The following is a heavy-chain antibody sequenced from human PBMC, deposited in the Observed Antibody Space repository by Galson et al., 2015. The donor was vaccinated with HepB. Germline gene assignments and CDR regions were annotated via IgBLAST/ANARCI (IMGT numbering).Heavy chain of an antibody. CDR1: GFTVSSNY. J-gene: IGHJ6*02. V-gene: IGHV3-66*02. D-gene: IGHD4-17*01. CDR2: IYSGGST. CDR3: ARFSASLRGYYYGMDV. Sequence: SLRLSCAASGFTVSSNYMSWVRQAPGKGLEWVSVIYSGGSTYYADSVKGRFTISRDNSKNTLYLQMNSLRAEDTAVYYCARFSASLRGYYYGMDVWGQGTTVTVSS.